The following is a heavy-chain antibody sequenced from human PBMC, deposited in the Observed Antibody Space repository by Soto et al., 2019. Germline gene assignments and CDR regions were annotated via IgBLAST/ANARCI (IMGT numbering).Heavy chain of an antibody. CDR3: SIQAFEFWTGNPQYYMDA. CDR2: IKSKGNNYAT. CDR1: GFTFSGSA. Sequence: EVQLVETGGGLVQPGGSLKLSCAASGFTFSGSAMHWVRQASGKGLEWVGRIKSKGNNYATAYGATLKGRFTISREDSTNQAYLQMNSLKTSDTAVYYCSIQAFEFWTGNPQYYMDAWGKGATVTVSS. J-gene: IGHJ6*03. V-gene: IGHV3-73*01. D-gene: IGHD3-3*01.